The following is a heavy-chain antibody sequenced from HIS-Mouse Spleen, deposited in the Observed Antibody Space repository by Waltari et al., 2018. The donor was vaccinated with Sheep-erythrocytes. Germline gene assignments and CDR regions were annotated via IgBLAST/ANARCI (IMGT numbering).Heavy chain of an antibody. D-gene: IGHD1-26*01. V-gene: IGHV3-30*04. Sequence: QVQLVESGGGVVQPGRSLRLSCAAAGFTFSIYAMHWFPQVPGKGLEWVAVISYDGSNKYYADSVKGRFTISRDNSKNTLYLQMNSLRAEDTAVYYCARVSAGELKYYFDYWGQGTLVTVSS. J-gene: IGHJ4*02. CDR2: ISYDGSNK. CDR1: GFTFSIYA. CDR3: ARVSAGELKYYFDY.